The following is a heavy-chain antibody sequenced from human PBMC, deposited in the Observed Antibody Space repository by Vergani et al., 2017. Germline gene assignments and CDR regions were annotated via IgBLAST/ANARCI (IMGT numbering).Heavy chain of an antibody. V-gene: IGHV1-24*01. D-gene: IGHD1-26*01. CDR3: TVAGGAPLRLDT. J-gene: IGHJ5*02. CDR2: FDPEDGKS. CDR1: GYSLTELS. Sequence: QVQLVQSGAEVRELGASVKVSCQVSGYSLTELSLHWVRQAPGKGLEWMGGFDPEDGKSIYAQNFQGIVTMTEDASTDKGYMELSSLRSEDTAIYYCTVAGGAPLRLDTWGQGTLVTVSS.